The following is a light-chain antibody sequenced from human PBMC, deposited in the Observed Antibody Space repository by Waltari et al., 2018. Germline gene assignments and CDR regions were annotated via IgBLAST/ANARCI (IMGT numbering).Light chain of an antibody. V-gene: IGKV1-39*01. CDR3: QQTYSTPFT. J-gene: IGKJ3*01. CDR2: AAS. CDR1: QSISSY. Sequence: DIQMTQSPSSLSASVGDRVTITCRASQSISSYVNWYQQKPGKVPKLLIYAASTLQSGVPSRFSGSGSGTDFTLTISSPQPEDFATYYCQQTYSTPFTFGPGTKVDIK.